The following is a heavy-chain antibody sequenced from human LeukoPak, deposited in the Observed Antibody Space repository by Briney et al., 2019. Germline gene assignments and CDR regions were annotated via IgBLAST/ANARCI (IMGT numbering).Heavy chain of an antibody. J-gene: IGHJ4*02. D-gene: IGHD6-19*01. CDR1: GFTFSGYW. CDR2: IDSDGSST. Sequence: GGSLRLSCAASGFTFSGYWMHWVRQAPGKGLVWVSHIDSDGSSTNYADSVKGRFPISRDNAKNTLYLQMNSLRAEDTAVYYCARALRLAVNLDYWGQGTLVTVSS. CDR3: ARALRLAVNLDY. V-gene: IGHV3-74*01.